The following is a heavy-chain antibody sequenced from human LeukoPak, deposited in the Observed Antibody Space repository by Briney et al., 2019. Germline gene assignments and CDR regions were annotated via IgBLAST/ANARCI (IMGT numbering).Heavy chain of an antibody. CDR2: ISYDGINK. CDR3: ATFGVIVRNNYFDY. Sequence: GGSLRLSCAASGFTFNNYALHWVRQAPGKGLEWVAVISYDGINKFYADSVKGRFTISRDNSKNTLYLHMSNLRAEDTAVYYCATFGVIVRNNYFDYWGQGVLVTVSS. V-gene: IGHV3-30-3*01. J-gene: IGHJ4*02. D-gene: IGHD3-3*01. CDR1: GFTFNNYA.